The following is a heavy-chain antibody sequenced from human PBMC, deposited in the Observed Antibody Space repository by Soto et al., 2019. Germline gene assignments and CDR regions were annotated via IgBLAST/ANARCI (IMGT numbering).Heavy chain of an antibody. Sequence: ASVKVSCKASGYTFTSYGISWVRHAPGQGLEWMGWISAYNGNTNYAQKFQGRVTMTTDTSTSTAYMELRSLRSDDTAVYYCARDFGYYDSSGYPFDYWGQGTRVTVSS. CDR1: GYTFTSYG. CDR2: ISAYNGNT. D-gene: IGHD3-22*01. J-gene: IGHJ4*02. V-gene: IGHV1-18*01. CDR3: ARDFGYYDSSGYPFDY.